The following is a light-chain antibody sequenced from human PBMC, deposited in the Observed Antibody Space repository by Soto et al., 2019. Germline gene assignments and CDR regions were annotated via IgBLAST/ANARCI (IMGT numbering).Light chain of an antibody. V-gene: IGKV3D-15*01. CDR1: LSISTH. J-gene: IGKJ1*01. CDR2: GAS. CDR3: HQYHLWPWT. Sequence: EIVMTQSPATLSVSPGQRATLSCRASLSISTHLAWYEQKPGQAPRLLIYGASTRATGIPARFSGSGSGTEFTLTICSLQSEDFAVYYCHQYHLWPWTFGQGTKVEI.